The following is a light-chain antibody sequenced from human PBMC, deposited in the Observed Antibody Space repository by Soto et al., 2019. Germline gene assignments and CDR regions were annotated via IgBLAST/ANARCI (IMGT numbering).Light chain of an antibody. J-gene: IGLJ2*01. CDR2: YDD. CDR3: AAWDDSLNAVV. CDR1: SSNIGNNA. Sequence: QSVLTQPPSVSEAPRQRVTISCSGSSSNIGNNAVNWYQQLPGKAPKLLIYYDDLLPSGVSDRFSGSKSGTSASLAISGLQSEDEADYYCAAWDDSLNAVVFGGVTKVTVL. V-gene: IGLV1-36*01.